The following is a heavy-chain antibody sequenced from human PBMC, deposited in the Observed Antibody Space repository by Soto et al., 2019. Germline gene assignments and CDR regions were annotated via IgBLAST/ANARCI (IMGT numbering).Heavy chain of an antibody. CDR2: IYFAGTT. Sequence: QVQLQESGPGLVKPSETLSLTCTVSNGSISPNYWSWIRQPPGKGLEWIGYIYFAGTTTYNPSLKSRVTKSLDASKNRFSLRLTSVTAADTAVYYCARLGAYFPALDSWGQGTLVTVSS. J-gene: IGHJ4*02. D-gene: IGHD3-16*01. CDR3: ARLGAYFPALDS. CDR1: NGSISPNY. V-gene: IGHV4-59*08.